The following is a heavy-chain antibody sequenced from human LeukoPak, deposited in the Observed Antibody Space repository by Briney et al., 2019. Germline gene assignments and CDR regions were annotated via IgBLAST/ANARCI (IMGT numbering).Heavy chain of an antibody. V-gene: IGHV3-30*04. CDR3: ARGLHDRSWYGAH. Sequence: PGGSLRLSCAASGFTFSDYTMQWVRQAPGKGLEWVALLPPDGSHQYYADSLKGRFTISRDNFKNALYLQMNSLRLEDTAVYYCARGLHDRSWYGAHWGQGTLLSVSS. CDR1: GFTFSDYT. J-gene: IGHJ4*02. CDR2: LPPDGSHQ. D-gene: IGHD6-13*01.